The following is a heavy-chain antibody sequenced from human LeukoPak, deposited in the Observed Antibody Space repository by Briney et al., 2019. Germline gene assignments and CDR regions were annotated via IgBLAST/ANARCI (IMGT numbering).Heavy chain of an antibody. CDR3: ARQRGYSGYVPDY. CDR1: GGSISSSSYY. D-gene: IGHD5-12*01. CDR2: IYYSGST. V-gene: IGHV4-39*01. J-gene: IGHJ4*02. Sequence: SETLSLTCTVSGGSISSSSYYWGWIRQPPGKGLEWIGSIYYSGSTYYNPSLKSRVTISVDTSKNQFSLKLSSVTAADTAVYYCARQRGYSGYVPDYWGQGTPVTVSS.